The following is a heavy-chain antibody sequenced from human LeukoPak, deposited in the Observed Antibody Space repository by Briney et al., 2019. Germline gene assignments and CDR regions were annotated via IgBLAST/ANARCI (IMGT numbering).Heavy chain of an antibody. CDR2: VNHSGVT. J-gene: IGHJ4*02. CDR3: ARSPTSCVSATCPVAYSGYDLDY. Sequence: SETLSLTCAVYGGSFSDYYWTWIRQPPGKGLEWIGEVNHSGVTNCNPSIKSRVTLSVDTLKNQFSLKVNSVTAADTAVYYCARSPTSCVSATCPVAYSGYDLDYWSRGMLVTVSS. D-gene: IGHD5-12*01. CDR1: GGSFSDYY. V-gene: IGHV4-34*01.